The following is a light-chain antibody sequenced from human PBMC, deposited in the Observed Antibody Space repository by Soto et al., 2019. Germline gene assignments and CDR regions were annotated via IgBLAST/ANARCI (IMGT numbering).Light chain of an antibody. J-gene: IGKJ4*01. CDR1: QRVKNY. CDR3: QQRKSWPWLT. V-gene: IGKV3-11*01. CDR2: DIS. Sequence: EIVLTQSPATLSLSPGERATLSCRASQRVKNYLAWYQQKPGQAPRLLIYDISNRATGIPGRFSGSGSGAEFTLTISGLEPEDLAVYYCQQRKSWPWLTFGGGTRVEIK.